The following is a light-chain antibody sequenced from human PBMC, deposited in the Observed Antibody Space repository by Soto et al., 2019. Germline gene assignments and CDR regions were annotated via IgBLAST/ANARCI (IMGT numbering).Light chain of an antibody. J-gene: IGKJ2*01. CDR2: GVS. Sequence: EIVLTQSPGTLSLSPGERATLSCRASQSVSFSYLAWYQQKPGQAPRLLIYGVSSRATGIPDRFSGSGSGTDFTLTISRLEPEDFAVYYCQQYGSSPPYTFGQGTKLKIK. V-gene: IGKV3-20*01. CDR1: QSVSFSY. CDR3: QQYGSSPPYT.